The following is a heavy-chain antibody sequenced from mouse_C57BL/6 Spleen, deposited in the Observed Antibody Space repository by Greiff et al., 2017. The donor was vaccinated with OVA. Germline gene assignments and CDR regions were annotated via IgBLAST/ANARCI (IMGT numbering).Heavy chain of an antibody. Sequence: VQLQQSGAELVRPGASVKLSCKASGYTFTDYYINWVKQRPGQGLEWIARIYPGSGNTYYNEKFKGKATLTADKSSSTAYMQLSSLTSEDSAVYYCARSDYDYWGQGTTLTVSS. J-gene: IGHJ2*01. V-gene: IGHV1-76*01. CDR1: GYTFTDYY. D-gene: IGHD2-4*01. CDR2: IYPGSGNT. CDR3: ARSDYDY.